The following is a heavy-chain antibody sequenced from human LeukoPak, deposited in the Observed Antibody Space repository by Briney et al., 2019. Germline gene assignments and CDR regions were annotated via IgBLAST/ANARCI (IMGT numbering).Heavy chain of an antibody. Sequence: ASLKVSSKPSGYTFSGYYMHWVRQAPGQGLWWMGWIIPNSGRTNYEQKFQGMVTITRDTSISTAYMEMSRLRSDNTAVYYCERGQGAVVVPAAISLTRYWGQGTLVTVSS. J-gene: IGHJ4*02. CDR1: GYTFSGYY. CDR2: IIPNSGRT. V-gene: IGHV1-2*02. D-gene: IGHD2-2*02. CDR3: ERGQGAVVVPAAISLTRY.